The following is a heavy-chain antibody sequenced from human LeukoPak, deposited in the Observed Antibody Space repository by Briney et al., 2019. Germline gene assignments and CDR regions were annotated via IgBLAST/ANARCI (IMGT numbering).Heavy chain of an antibody. D-gene: IGHD6-25*01. CDR2: ISTVSTYT. CDR1: GFTFSSYA. CDR3: ARDGSGFYLYNYMDV. Sequence: GGSLRLSCAASGFTFSSYAMSWVRQAPGKGLEWVASISTVSTYTFYADSVKGRFSISRDNVRNLLYLQISSLGAEDTAVYYCARDGSGFYLYNYMDVWGKGTTVTVSS. J-gene: IGHJ6*03. V-gene: IGHV3-21*06.